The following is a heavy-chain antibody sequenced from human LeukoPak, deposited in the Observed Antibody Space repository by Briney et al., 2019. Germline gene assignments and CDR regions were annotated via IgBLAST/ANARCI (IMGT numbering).Heavy chain of an antibody. D-gene: IGHD1-26*01. J-gene: IGHJ4*02. CDR3: AREGSGSYFLEPDY. CDR2: INPNSGGT. V-gene: IGHV1-2*02. Sequence: GASVKVSCKASGYTFTSYYMHWVRQAPGQGLEWMGWINPNSGGTNYAQKFQGRVTMTRDTSISTAYMELSRLRSDDTAVYYCAREGSGSYFLEPDYWGQGTLVTVSS. CDR1: GYTFTSYY.